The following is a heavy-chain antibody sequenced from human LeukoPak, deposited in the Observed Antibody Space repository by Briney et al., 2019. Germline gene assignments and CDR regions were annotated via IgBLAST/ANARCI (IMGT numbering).Heavy chain of an antibody. V-gene: IGHV4-34*01. D-gene: IGHD5-24*01. CDR3: ARSRDGYTYYFDY. Sequence: SETLSLTCAVYGGSFSGYYWSWIRQPPGKGLEWIGEINHSGSTNYNPSLKSRVTISVDTSRNQFSLKVTSVTAADTAMYYCARSRDGYTYYFDYWGQGNLVTVSS. CDR2: INHSGST. CDR1: GGSFSGYY. J-gene: IGHJ4*02.